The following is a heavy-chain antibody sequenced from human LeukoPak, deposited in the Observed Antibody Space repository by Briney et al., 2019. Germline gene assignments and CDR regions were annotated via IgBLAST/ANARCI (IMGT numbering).Heavy chain of an antibody. V-gene: IGHV1-2*02. J-gene: IGHJ4*02. CDR1: GYTFTSYG. CDR3: ATVVPVRGFDY. CDR2: INPNSGGT. Sequence: ASVKVSCKASGYTFTSYGISWVRQAPGQGLEWMGWINPNSGGTNYAQKFQGRVTMTRDTSISTAYMELSRLTSDDTAVYYCATVVPVRGFDYWGQGTLVTVSS. D-gene: IGHD1-26*01.